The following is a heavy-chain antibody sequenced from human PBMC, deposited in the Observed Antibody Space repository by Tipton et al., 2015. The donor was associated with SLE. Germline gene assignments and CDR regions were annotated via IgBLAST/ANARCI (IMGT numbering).Heavy chain of an antibody. Sequence: TLSLTCTVSGGSISSYYWSWIRQPPGKGLEWIGEINHSRSTNYNPSLKSRVTISVDTSKNQFSLKLSSVTAADTAVYYCASPRAGYFDYWGQGTLVTVSS. D-gene: IGHD3-10*01. CDR3: ASPRAGYFDY. J-gene: IGHJ4*02. CDR2: INHSRST. CDR1: GGSISSYY. V-gene: IGHV4-59*12.